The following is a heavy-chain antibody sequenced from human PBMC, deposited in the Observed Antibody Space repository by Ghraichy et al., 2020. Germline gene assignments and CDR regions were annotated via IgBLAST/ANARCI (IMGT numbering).Heavy chain of an antibody. Sequence: SETLSLTCTVSGGSISSYCWSWIRQPPGKGLEWIGYIYYSGSINYNPSLKSRVTISVDTSKNQFSLKLTSVTAADTAGYYCARGGYYDFWSGYSSLAPFDYWGQGTLVTVSS. D-gene: IGHD3-3*01. CDR2: IYYSGSI. J-gene: IGHJ4*02. CDR1: GGSISSYC. V-gene: IGHV4-59*01. CDR3: ARGGYYDFWSGYSSLAPFDY.